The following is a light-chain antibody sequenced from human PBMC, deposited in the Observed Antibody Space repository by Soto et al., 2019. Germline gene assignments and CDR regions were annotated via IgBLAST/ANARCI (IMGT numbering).Light chain of an antibody. J-gene: IGLJ1*01. CDR3: SSYAGSNTLV. V-gene: IGLV2-8*01. CDR2: EVS. Sequence: QSALTQPPSASGSPGQSVTISCTGASSDVGSYNYVSWFQQHPGKAPKLMIYEVSKRPSGVPVRFSGSKSGNTASLPVSGLQAEDESDYYCSSYAGSNTLVFGTGTKLTVL. CDR1: SSDVGSYNY.